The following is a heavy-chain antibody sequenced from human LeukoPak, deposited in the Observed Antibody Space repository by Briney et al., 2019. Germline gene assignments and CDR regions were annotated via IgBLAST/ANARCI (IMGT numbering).Heavy chain of an antibody. V-gene: IGHV3-7*01. CDR3: ARELTTQTKASCSGGNCLGYFDY. J-gene: IGHJ4*02. D-gene: IGHD2-15*01. Sequence: GGYLRLSCAASGFTFNTYWMTRVRQAPGKGLEWVANIKQDGSEKYYVDSVKGRFTISRDNAKNSLYLQMDSLRAEDTAVYYCARELTTQTKASCSGGNCLGYFDYCGQGTLVTVSS. CDR1: GFTFNTYW. CDR2: IKQDGSEK.